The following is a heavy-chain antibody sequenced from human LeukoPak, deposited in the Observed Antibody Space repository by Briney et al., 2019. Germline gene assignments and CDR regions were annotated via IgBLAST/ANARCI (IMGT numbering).Heavy chain of an antibody. CDR3: ARGRIAVAGTKNYFDY. CDR1: GGSISSYY. CDR2: IYYSGST. Sequence: SETLSLTCTVSGGSISSYYWSWIRQLPGKGLEWIRDIYYSGSTNYNPSLKSRVTISVDTSKNQFSLKLSSVTAADTAVYYCARGRIAVAGTKNYFDYWGQGTLVTVSS. J-gene: IGHJ4*02. D-gene: IGHD6-19*01. V-gene: IGHV4-59*01.